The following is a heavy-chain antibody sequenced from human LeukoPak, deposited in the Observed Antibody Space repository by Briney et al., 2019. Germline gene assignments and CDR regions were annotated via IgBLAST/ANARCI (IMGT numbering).Heavy chain of an antibody. CDR2: ISGSGGNT. CDR3: AKDPYGSGSYSWFDP. D-gene: IGHD3-10*01. V-gene: IGHV3-23*01. CDR1: GFTFSSLA. Sequence: GGSLRLSCAASGFTFSSLAMSWVRQAPGKGLEWVSAISGSGGNTYYADSVKGRFTISRDNSKNTLYLQMNNLRAEDTAVYYCAKDPYGSGSYSWFDPWGQGTLVTVSS. J-gene: IGHJ5*02.